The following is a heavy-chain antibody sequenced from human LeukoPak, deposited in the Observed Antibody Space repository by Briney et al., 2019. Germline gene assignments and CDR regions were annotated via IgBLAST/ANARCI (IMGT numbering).Heavy chain of an antibody. CDR3: ASLEMTTIFTYDY. Sequence: GGSLRLSCAASGFIFKKYWMNWVRQVPGKGLECLANIKEDGSETYYADSVKGRFTISRDNPKNLLFLQINSLRVEDTAVYYCASLEMTTIFTYDYWGQGTLVTVSS. CDR2: IKEDGSET. CDR1: GFIFKKYW. D-gene: IGHD5-24*01. V-gene: IGHV3-7*01. J-gene: IGHJ4*02.